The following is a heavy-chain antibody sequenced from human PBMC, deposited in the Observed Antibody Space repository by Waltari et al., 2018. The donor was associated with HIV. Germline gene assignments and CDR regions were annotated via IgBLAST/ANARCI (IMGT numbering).Heavy chain of an antibody. CDR3: AKVGLSGRWLLRRPFYFDY. D-gene: IGHD3-10*01. CDR2: ISGSGGDT. J-gene: IGHJ4*02. V-gene: IGHV3-23*01. CDR1: GFTFSSYA. Sequence: LLESGGNLVQPGGSLTLSCAASGFTFSSYAMPWVRQAPGKGLEWGSGISGSGGDTLFADSVKGRFTISRDASTVYLSMNRLTAEDTAVYYCAKVGLSGRWLLRRPFYFDYWGQGILVTVSS.